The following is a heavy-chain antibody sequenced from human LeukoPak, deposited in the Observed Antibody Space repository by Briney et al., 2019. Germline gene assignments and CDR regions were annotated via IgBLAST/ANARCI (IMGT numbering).Heavy chain of an antibody. V-gene: IGHV3-21*01. Sequence: GGSLRLSCAASGFMFSDYHMTWIRQAPGKGLEWVSSISSSSSYIYYADSVRGRFTISRDNAKNSLFLQMNSLRAEDTAVYYCAREFCSSTSRYTHTLDSWGQGTLVTVSS. J-gene: IGHJ4*02. CDR2: ISSSSSYI. CDR1: GFMFSDYH. CDR3: AREFCSSTSRYTHTLDS. D-gene: IGHD2-2*02.